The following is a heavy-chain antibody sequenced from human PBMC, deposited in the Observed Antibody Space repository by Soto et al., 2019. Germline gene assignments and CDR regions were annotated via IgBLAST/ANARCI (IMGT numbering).Heavy chain of an antibody. Sequence: PGGSLRLSCAASGFTFSNYGMHWVRQAPGKGLEWVAVISYDGSSKYYADSVKGRFTISRDNSKNTLYLQMNSLRAEDTAVYYCAKAQGIQLPLDYWGQGNRVTV. CDR3: AKAQGIQLPLDY. V-gene: IGHV3-30*18. D-gene: IGHD5-18*01. J-gene: IGHJ4*02. CDR1: GFTFSNYG. CDR2: ISYDGSSK.